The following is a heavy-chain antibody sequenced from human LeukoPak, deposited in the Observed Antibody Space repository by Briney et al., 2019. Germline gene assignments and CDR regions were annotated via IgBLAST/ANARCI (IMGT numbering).Heavy chain of an antibody. CDR3: VRDGGGLYYYYYMDV. J-gene: IGHJ6*03. CDR2: NSAYNGNT. V-gene: IGHV1-18*01. D-gene: IGHD3-16*01. CDR1: GYTFSHYD. Sequence: ASVKVSCKASGYTFSHYDINWVRQAPGQGLEWMGWNSAYNGNTNYAQNLQGRVTMTADTSTSIAYMELRSLRPDDTAVYYCVRDGGGLYYYYYMDVWGTGTTVTVSS.